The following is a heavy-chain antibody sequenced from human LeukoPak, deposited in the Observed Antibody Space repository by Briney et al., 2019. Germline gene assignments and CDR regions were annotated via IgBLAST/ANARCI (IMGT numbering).Heavy chain of an antibody. CDR3: ARGIGVVVPAATYYYYTDV. CDR1: GYTFTSYD. J-gene: IGHJ6*03. CDR2: MNPNSGNT. D-gene: IGHD2-2*01. V-gene: IGHV1-8*01. Sequence: ASVKVSCKASGYTFTSYDINWVRQATGQGLEWMGWMNPNSGNTGYAQKFQGRVTMTRNTSISTAYMELSSLRSEDTAVYYCARGIGVVVPAATYYYYTDVWGKGTTVTISS.